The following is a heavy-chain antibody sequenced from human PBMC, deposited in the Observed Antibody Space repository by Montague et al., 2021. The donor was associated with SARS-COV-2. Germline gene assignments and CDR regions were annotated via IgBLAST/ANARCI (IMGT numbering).Heavy chain of an antibody. V-gene: IGHV4-34*01. CDR2: INNSGST. J-gene: IGHJ4*02. Sequence: SETLSLTCAVYGGSFRGYNWYWIRHPPGKGLEWFGEINNSGSTNYNPSLKSRVTMSVDTSKNQFSLKLSTVTTADTAAYYCARGARQGYGFRLGSFDSWGQGTLVTVSS. D-gene: IGHD3-10*01. CDR3: ARGARQGYGFRLGSFDS. CDR1: GGSFRGYN.